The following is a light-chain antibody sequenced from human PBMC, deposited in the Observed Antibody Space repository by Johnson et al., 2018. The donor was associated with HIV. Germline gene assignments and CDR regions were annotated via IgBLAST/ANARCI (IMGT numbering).Light chain of an antibody. J-gene: IGLJ1*01. CDR3: ETWDSSLSGV. CDR2: DND. V-gene: IGLV1-51*01. Sequence: QSVLTQPPSVSAAPGQKVTISCSGSSSNIGNNYVSWYQQVPGTAPKLLIYDNDKRPSGIPDRFSGSKSGTSATLGITGLQTGDEADYYCETWDSSLSGVFGPGTKVTVL. CDR1: SSNIGNNY.